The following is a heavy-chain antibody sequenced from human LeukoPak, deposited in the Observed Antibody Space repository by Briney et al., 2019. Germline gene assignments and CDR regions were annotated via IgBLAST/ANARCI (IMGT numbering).Heavy chain of an antibody. J-gene: IGHJ4*02. Sequence: SETLALTCTVSGGSISSYYWSWIRQPPGKGLEWIGYIYYSGSTNYNPSLKSRVTISADTSKNQFSLKLSSVTAADTAVYYCAREGPPALYWGQGTLVTVSS. V-gene: IGHV4-59*12. D-gene: IGHD2-2*01. CDR2: IYYSGST. CDR3: AREGPPALY. CDR1: GGSISSYY.